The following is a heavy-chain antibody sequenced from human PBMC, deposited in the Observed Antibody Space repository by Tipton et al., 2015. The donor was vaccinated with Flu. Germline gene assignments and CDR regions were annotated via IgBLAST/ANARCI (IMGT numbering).Heavy chain of an antibody. Sequence: SLRLSCAVSGFTVSSNYMXXVRQAPGKGLEWVSVIYSGGSTYYADSVKGRFTISRDNSKNTLYLQMNSLRAEDTAVYYCARGDXWFDPXGQGTLVTVSS. V-gene: IGHV3-66*01. CDR2: IYSGGST. CDR3: ARGDXWFDP. CDR1: GFTVSSNY. J-gene: IGHJ5*02.